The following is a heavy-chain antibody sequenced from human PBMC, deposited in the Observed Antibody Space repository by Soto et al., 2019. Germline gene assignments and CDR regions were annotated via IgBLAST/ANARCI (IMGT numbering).Heavy chain of an antibody. J-gene: IGHJ6*02. CDR2: IYPGDSDT. Sequence: GESLKISCKGSGYSFTSYWIGWVRQMPGKGLEWMGIIYPGDSDTRYSPSFQGQVTISADKSISTAYLQWSSLKASDTAMYYCARRSSSGAYYYYGMDVWGQGTTVTVSS. CDR1: GYSFTSYW. V-gene: IGHV5-51*01. CDR3: ARRSSSGAYYYYGMDV. D-gene: IGHD7-27*01.